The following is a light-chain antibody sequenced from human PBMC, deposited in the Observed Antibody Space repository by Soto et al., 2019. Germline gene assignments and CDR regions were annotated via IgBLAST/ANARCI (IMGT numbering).Light chain of an antibody. CDR2: DAS. CDR1: QSVSNF. Sequence: EIVLTQSPATLSLSPGERATLSCRASQSVSNFLAWYLQRTGQAPRLLIFDASKRAAGVPARFSGSGSGTDFTLTISILEPEDFAVYYCQQRSSWPITFGQGTRLEIK. V-gene: IGKV3-11*01. J-gene: IGKJ5*01. CDR3: QQRSSWPIT.